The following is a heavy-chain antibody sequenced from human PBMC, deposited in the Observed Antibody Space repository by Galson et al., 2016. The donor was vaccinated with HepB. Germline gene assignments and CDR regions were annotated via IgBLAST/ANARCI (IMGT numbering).Heavy chain of an antibody. V-gene: IGHV3-23*01. J-gene: IGHJ5*02. D-gene: IGHD6-19*01. CDR1: GFTLNSYA. Sequence: SLRLSCAASGFTLNSYAVNWVRRAPGRGLEWVSSIIASGASTYYADSVKGRFTISRDYSQNTVFLQMNSLRVDDTATYYCAKCSVYSTGWCNSLDPWGQGTLVIVSS. CDR2: IIASGAST. CDR3: AKCSVYSTGWCNSLDP.